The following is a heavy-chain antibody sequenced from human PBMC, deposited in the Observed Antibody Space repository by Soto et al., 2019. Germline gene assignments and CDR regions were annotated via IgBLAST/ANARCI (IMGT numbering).Heavy chain of an antibody. CDR2: FDPEDGET. CDR3: ATVAARSPHYYFDY. V-gene: IGHV1-24*01. J-gene: IGHJ4*02. CDR1: GYTLTELS. D-gene: IGHD6-6*01. Sequence: SLKVSCKVSGYTLTELSMHWVRQAPGKGLEWMGGFDPEDGETIYAQKFQGRVTMTEGTSTDTAYMELSSLRSEDTAVYYCATVAARSPHYYFDYWGQGTLVTVS.